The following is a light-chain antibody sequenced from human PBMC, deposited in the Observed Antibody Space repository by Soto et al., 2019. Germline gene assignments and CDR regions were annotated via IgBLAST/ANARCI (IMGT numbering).Light chain of an antibody. CDR2: GAS. Sequence: EIVMTQSPVTLSVSPGERATLSCRASQFVSSNLAWYQQKPGQAPRLLIYGASTRATGIPARFSGSGSGTEFTLTISNLQSEDFAVYYCLLYFSPDRYTFGPGTKVQIK. V-gene: IGKV3D-15*01. J-gene: IGKJ2*01. CDR3: LLYFSPDRYT. CDR1: QFVSSN.